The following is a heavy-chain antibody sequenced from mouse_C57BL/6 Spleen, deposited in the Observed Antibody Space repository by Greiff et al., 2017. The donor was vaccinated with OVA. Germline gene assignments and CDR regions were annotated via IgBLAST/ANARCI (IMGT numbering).Heavy chain of an antibody. CDR1: GYTFTDYN. D-gene: IGHD2-1*01. J-gene: IGHJ2*01. Sequence: VQLKESGPELVKPGASVKIPCKASGYTFTDYNMDWVKQSHGKSLEWIGDINPNNGGTIYNQKFKGKATLTVAKSSSTAYMELRSLTSEDTAVYYCARKKEIYYGNPYFDYWGQGTTLTVSS. CDR3: ARKKEIYYGNPYFDY. CDR2: INPNNGGT. V-gene: IGHV1-18*01.